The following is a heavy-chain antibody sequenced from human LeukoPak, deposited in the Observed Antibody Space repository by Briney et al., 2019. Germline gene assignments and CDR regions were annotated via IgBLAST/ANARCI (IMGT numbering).Heavy chain of an antibody. J-gene: IGHJ4*02. V-gene: IGHV4-34*01. CDR2: INHSGST. CDR3: ARADRVHDCRLDY. Sequence: PSETLSLTCAVYGGSFSGYYWSWIRQPPGKGLEWIGEINHSGSTNYNPSLKSRVTISVDTSKNQFSLKLSSVTAADTAVYYCARADRVHDCRLDYWGQGTLVTVSS. D-gene: IGHD2-21*02. CDR1: GGSFSGYY.